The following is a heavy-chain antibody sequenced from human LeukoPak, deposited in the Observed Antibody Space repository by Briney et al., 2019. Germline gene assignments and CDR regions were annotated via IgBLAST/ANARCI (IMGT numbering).Heavy chain of an antibody. CDR1: GFTFSSYS. Sequence: GGSLRLSCAASGFTFSSYSMNWVRQAPGKGLEWGSSISSSSSYIYYADSVKGRFTISRDHPKNSLYLQMNSLRAEDTAVYYCARDEDRWFDPWGQGTLVTVSS. J-gene: IGHJ5*02. V-gene: IGHV3-21*01. CDR2: ISSSSSYI. CDR3: ARDEDRWFDP.